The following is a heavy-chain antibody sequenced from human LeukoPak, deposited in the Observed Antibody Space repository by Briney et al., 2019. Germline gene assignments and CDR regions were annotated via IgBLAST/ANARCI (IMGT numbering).Heavy chain of an antibody. V-gene: IGHV3-23*01. J-gene: IGHJ3*02. Sequence: GGSLRLSCAASGFTFSSYAMSWVRQAPGKGLEWVSVISTGDEIAYYADSVKGRFTISRDDSQNTLFLQMDSLRADDTAVYYCAKTPQTRVLRFLEWLYAFDIWGQGTMVTVSS. D-gene: IGHD3-3*01. CDR2: ISTGDEIA. CDR3: AKTPQTRVLRFLEWLYAFDI. CDR1: GFTFSSYA.